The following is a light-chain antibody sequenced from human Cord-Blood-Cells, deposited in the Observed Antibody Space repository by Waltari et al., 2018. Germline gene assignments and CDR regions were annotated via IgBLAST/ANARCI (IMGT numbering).Light chain of an antibody. CDR1: QSVLYSSNNKNY. Sequence: DIVMTQSPDSMAGSLGERATINCKSRQSVLYSSNNKNYLAWYQQKPGQPPKLLIYWASTRESGVPDRFSGSGSGTDFTLTISSLQAEDVAVYYCQQYYSTPPTFGQGTKVEIK. J-gene: IGKJ1*01. CDR2: WAS. V-gene: IGKV4-1*01. CDR3: QQYYSTPPT.